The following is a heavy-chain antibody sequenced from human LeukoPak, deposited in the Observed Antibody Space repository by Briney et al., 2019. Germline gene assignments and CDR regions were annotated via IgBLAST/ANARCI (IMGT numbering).Heavy chain of an antibody. J-gene: IGHJ6*02. CDR2: TYYGSKWYN. V-gene: IGHV6-1*01. Sequence: QTLSLTCAISGDSVSSNSAAWNWIRQSPSRGLEWLGRTYYGSKWYNDYAVSVKSRITINPDTSKNQFSLQLDSVTPEDTAVYYCARDQGIAARPHYYYYYGMDVWGQGTTVTVSS. CDR3: ARDQGIAARPHYYYYYGMDV. CDR1: GDSVSSNSAA. D-gene: IGHD6-6*01.